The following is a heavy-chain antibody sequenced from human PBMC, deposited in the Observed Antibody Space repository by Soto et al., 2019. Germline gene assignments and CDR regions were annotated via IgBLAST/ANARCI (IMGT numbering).Heavy chain of an antibody. Sequence: TGGSLRLSCAASGFTLRSYWMHWVRQAPGGGLVWVSRIDGSGSNTFYADSVKGRFTISRDNAKNTLYLQMNNLSPEDTAVYYCVRIGGGSPGDYWGQGTLVTVSS. CDR1: GFTLRSYW. CDR3: VRIGGGSPGDY. J-gene: IGHJ4*02. CDR2: IDGSGSNT. V-gene: IGHV3-74*01.